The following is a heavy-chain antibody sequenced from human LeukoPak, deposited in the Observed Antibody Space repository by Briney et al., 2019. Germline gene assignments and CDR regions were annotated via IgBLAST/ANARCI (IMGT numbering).Heavy chain of an antibody. CDR2: IYTSGST. J-gene: IGHJ4*02. V-gene: IGHV4-38-2*02. CDR1: GYSISSGYY. CDR3: AGAGGYYDSSGYYY. D-gene: IGHD3-22*01. Sequence: SETLSLTCTVSGYSISSGYYWGWIRQPPGKGLEWIGRIYTSGSTNYNPSLKSRVTISVDTSKNQFSLKLSSVTAADTAVYYCAGAGGYYDSSGYYYWGQGTLVTVSS.